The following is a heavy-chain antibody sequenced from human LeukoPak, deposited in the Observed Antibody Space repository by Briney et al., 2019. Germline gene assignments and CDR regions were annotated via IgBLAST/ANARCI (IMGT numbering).Heavy chain of an antibody. CDR1: GGSISSSSYY. CDR3: AAFRGSPIDI. Sequence: SETLSLTCTVSGGSISSSSYYWGWIRQPPGKGLEWIGSSYYSGSTYYNPSLKSRVTISVDKSKNQFSLKLSSVTAADTAVYYCAAFRGSPIDIWGQGTMVTVSS. CDR2: SYYSGST. V-gene: IGHV4-39*01. J-gene: IGHJ3*02. D-gene: IGHD3-10*01.